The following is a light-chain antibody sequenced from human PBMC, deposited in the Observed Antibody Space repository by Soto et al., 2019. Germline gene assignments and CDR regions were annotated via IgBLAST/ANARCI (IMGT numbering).Light chain of an antibody. CDR3: CSYACSSTSYV. CDR2: EGS. V-gene: IGLV2-23*01. CDR1: SSDVGSYNL. J-gene: IGLJ1*01. Sequence: QSALTQPASVSGSPGQSITISCTGTSSDVGSYNLVSWYQQHPGKAPKLMIYEGSKRPSGVSNLFSGSKSCNTASLTISGLQAEDEADYYCCSYACSSTSYVFGTGTKVTVL.